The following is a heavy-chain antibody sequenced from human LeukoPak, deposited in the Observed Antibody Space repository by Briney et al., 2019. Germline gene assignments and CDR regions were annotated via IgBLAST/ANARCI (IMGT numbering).Heavy chain of an antibody. Sequence: SVKVSCKASGYTFTGYYMHWVRQAPGQGLEWMGGIIPIFGTANYAQKFQGRVTITADKSTSTAYMELSSLRSEDTAVYYCVAGGRGYDSYIEDAFDIWGQGTMVTVSS. CDR2: IIPIFGTA. D-gene: IGHD5-12*01. V-gene: IGHV1-69*06. J-gene: IGHJ3*02. CDR3: VAGGRGYDSYIEDAFDI. CDR1: GYTFTGYY.